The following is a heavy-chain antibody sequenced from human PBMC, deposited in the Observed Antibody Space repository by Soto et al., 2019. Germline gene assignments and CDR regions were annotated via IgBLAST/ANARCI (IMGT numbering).Heavy chain of an antibody. CDR3: ARDDSRAYYYDAFDI. V-gene: IGHV3-23*01. Sequence: PGGSLRLSCAASVFTFSSYAMTWVRQAPGQGLEWVSVSSGSGGSTYYADSVKGRFTISRDNSKNTLYLQMNSLRAEDTAVYYCARDDSRAYYYDAFDIWGQGTKVTVSS. J-gene: IGHJ3*02. CDR1: VFTFSSYA. D-gene: IGHD3-22*01. CDR2: SSGSGGST.